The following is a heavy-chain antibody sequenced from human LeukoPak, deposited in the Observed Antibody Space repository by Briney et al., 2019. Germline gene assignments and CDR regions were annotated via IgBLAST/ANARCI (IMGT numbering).Heavy chain of an antibody. Sequence: GGSLRLSCAASGYTFDDYGMSWVRQAPGKGLEWVSGITWNGGSTGYADSVKGRFTISRDNAKNSLYLQMNSLRAEDTALYYCARVYCSGGSCYKTFDYWGQGTLVTVSS. V-gene: IGHV3-20*04. CDR3: ARVYCSGGSCYKTFDY. CDR2: ITWNGGST. J-gene: IGHJ4*02. D-gene: IGHD2-15*01. CDR1: GYTFDDYG.